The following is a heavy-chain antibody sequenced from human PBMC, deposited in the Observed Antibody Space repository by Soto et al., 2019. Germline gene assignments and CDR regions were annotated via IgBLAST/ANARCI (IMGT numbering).Heavy chain of an antibody. V-gene: IGHV4-4*02. D-gene: IGHD2-21*02. Sequence: ASETLSLTCGVSGGTVASSHWWSWVRQPPGRGLEWIGNVYHTGDTNFNPSLQSRVTFSVDKSNNQFSLRLTSVTAADTAVYFCAREIVTAGGNNYFDPWGPGTLVTVSS. J-gene: IGHJ5*02. CDR2: VYHTGDT. CDR1: GGTVASSHW. CDR3: AREIVTAGGNNYFDP.